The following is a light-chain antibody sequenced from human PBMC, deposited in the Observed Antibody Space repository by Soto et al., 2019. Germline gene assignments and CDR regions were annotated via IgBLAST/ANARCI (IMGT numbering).Light chain of an antibody. J-gene: IGKJ5*01. CDR3: QQYGSSPSIT. Sequence: EIVLTQSPGTLSLSPGERATLSCKASQSVSSSYLAWYRQKPGQAPRLLIHGASSRATGIPDRFSGSGSGTDFTLTISSLEPEAFAVYYCQQYGSSPSITFGQGTRLDIK. V-gene: IGKV3-20*01. CDR1: QSVSSSY. CDR2: GAS.